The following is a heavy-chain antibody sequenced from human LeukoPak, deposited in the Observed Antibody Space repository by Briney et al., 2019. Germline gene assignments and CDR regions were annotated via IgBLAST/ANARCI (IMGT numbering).Heavy chain of an antibody. D-gene: IGHD3-22*01. J-gene: IGHJ4*02. Sequence: PGRSLRLSCAASGFTFSSYGMHWVRQAPGKGLEWVAVISYDGSNKYYADSVRGRFTISRDNSKNTLYLQMNSLRAEDTAVYYCARDLDSSGYYYFDYWGQGTLVTVSS. CDR3: ARDLDSSGYYYFDY. V-gene: IGHV3-30*03. CDR2: ISYDGSNK. CDR1: GFTFSSYG.